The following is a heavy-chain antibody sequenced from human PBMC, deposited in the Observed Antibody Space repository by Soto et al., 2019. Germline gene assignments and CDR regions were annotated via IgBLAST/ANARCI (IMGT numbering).Heavy chain of an antibody. CDR1: GFTFSSHW. J-gene: IGHJ4*02. D-gene: IGHD3-16*02. Sequence: EVQLAESGGGLVQPGGSLRLSCAASGFTFSSHWMHWVRQAPGKGLVWVSRIIGDGNEITYADSVKGRFTISRDNAKNTVILPMNSLRAEETAVYYCVRGHVRGNDRHFDYWGQGTLVTVSS. CDR2: IIGDGNEI. CDR3: VRGHVRGNDRHFDY. V-gene: IGHV3-74*01.